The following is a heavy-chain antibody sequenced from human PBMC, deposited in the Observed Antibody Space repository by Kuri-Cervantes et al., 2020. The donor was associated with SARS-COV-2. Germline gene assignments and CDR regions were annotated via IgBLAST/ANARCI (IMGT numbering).Heavy chain of an antibody. CDR3: AREVRTVGYYYYMDV. D-gene: IGHD4-23*01. Sequence: GGSLRLSCAASGFTFSSYWMSWVRQAPGKGLEGVSAISGSGGSTYYADSVKGRFTISRDNSKNTLYLQMNSLRAEDTAVYYCAREVRTVGYYYYMDVWGKGTTVTVSS. CDR1: GFTFSSYW. J-gene: IGHJ6*03. V-gene: IGHV3-23*01. CDR2: ISGSGGST.